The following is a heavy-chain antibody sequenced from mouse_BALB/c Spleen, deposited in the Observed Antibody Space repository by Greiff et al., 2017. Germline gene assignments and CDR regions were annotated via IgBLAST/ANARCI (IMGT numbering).Heavy chain of an antibody. CDR3: TSGDYRYDGYAMDY. Sequence: QVQLKQSGAELVKPGASVKLSCKASGYTFTSYYMYWVKQRPGQGLEWIGEINPSNGGTNFNEKFKSKATLTVDKSSSTAYMQLSSLTSEDSAVYYCTSGDYRYDGYAMDYWGQGTSVTVSS. V-gene: IGHV1S81*02. CDR1: GYTFTSYY. D-gene: IGHD2-14*01. J-gene: IGHJ4*01. CDR2: INPSNGGT.